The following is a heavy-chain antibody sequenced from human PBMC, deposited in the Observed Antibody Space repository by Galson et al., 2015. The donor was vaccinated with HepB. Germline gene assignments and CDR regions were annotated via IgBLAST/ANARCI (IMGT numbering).Heavy chain of an antibody. V-gene: IGHV3-30*18. CDR1: GFTFSSYG. Sequence: SLRLSCAASGFTFSSYGMHWVRQAPGKGLEWVAVISYDGSNKYYADSVKGRFTISRDNSKNTLYLQMNSLRAEDTAVYYCAKAYYYDSSGYSDPWGQGTLVTVSS. CDR2: ISYDGSNK. J-gene: IGHJ5*02. CDR3: AKAYYYDSSGYSDP. D-gene: IGHD3-22*01.